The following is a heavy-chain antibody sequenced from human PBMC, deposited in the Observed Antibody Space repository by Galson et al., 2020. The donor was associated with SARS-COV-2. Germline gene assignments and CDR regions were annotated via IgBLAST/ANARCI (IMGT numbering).Heavy chain of an antibody. CDR1: GFTFSDYE. V-gene: IGHV3-48*03. J-gene: IGHJ3*02. CDR2: ISSSGTNI. D-gene: IGHD6-13*01. Sequence: GGSLRLSCAGPGFTFSDYEMNWVRHSPGKGLEWVSYISSSGTNIYYADSVKGRFTISRDNAKNSLYLQMTSLRAEDTAIYYCASPYLAAASFFGAFDIWGPGTMVTVSS. CDR3: ASPYLAAASFFGAFDI.